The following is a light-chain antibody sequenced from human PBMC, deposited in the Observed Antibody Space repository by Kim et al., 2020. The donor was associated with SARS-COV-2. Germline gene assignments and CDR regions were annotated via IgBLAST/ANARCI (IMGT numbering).Light chain of an antibody. CDR1: SGHSSYD. CDR2: LNNDGSH. CDR3: QTWATAIV. Sequence: QPVLTQSPSASASLGASVKLTCTLSSGHSSYDIAWHQQQPEKGPRFLMKLNNDGSHIKGDVIPDRFSGSSSGAERCLTISSLQSGDEADYYCQTWATAIVFGGGTQLTVL. J-gene: IGLJ3*02. V-gene: IGLV4-69*01.